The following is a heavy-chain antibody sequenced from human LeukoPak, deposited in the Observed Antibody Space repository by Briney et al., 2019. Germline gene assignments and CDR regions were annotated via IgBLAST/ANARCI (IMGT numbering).Heavy chain of an antibody. J-gene: IGHJ4*02. CDR3: ARMSSYCDY. D-gene: IGHD2-2*01. CDR1: GFTFSSHH. CDR2: IKPDGSEK. Sequence: GGSLRLSCVASGFTFSSHHMNWVRQTPGKGLESVATIKPDGSEKYYVDSVKGRFTISRDNAKSSLYLQMNSLRAKDTGVYFCARMSSYCDYWGQGTLVTVSS. V-gene: IGHV3-7*01.